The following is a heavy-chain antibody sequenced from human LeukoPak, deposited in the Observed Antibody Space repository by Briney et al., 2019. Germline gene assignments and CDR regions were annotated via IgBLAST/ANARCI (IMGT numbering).Heavy chain of an antibody. CDR3: ARRLTQYDCFDP. Sequence: SQTLSLTCAISGDSVSTNSITWNWIRQSPSRGLEWLGRTYYRSTWYNDYAVSVRGRITVNPDTSKNQFSLHLNSVTPEDTAVYYCARRLTQYDCFDPWGQGILVTVSS. V-gene: IGHV6-1*01. J-gene: IGHJ5*02. CDR1: GDSVSTNSIT. D-gene: IGHD2-2*01. CDR2: TYYRSTWYN.